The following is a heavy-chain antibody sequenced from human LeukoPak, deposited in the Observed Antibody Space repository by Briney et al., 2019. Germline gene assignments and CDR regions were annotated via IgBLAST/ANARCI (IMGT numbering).Heavy chain of an antibody. CDR2: INWNGGST. Sequence: GGSLRLSCAASGFAFDDYGMSWVRQAPGKGLEWVSGINWNGGSTGYADSVKGRFTISRDNAKNSLYLQMNSLRAEDTALYYCARGYDSSGYYYFDYWGQGTLVTVSS. CDR1: GFAFDDYG. D-gene: IGHD3-22*01. CDR3: ARGYDSSGYYYFDY. V-gene: IGHV3-20*04. J-gene: IGHJ4*02.